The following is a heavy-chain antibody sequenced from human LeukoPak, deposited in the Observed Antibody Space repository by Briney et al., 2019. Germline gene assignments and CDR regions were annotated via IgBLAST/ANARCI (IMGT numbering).Heavy chain of an antibody. D-gene: IGHD2-21*02. CDR2: ISYDGSNK. J-gene: IGHJ4*02. V-gene: IGHV3-30*03. CDR3: ASMVTLDY. Sequence: GGSLRLSCAASGFTFSSYGMHWVRQAPGKGLEWVAVISYDGSNKYYADSVKGRFTISRDNSKNTLYLQMNSLRAEDTAVYYCASMVTLDYWGQGTLVTVSS. CDR1: GFTFSSYG.